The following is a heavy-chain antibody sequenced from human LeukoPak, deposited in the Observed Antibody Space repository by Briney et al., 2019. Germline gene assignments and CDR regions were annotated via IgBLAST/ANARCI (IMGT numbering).Heavy chain of an antibody. CDR2: INHSGST. J-gene: IGHJ6*03. Sequence: PSETLSLTCAVYVGSSIGYYWSWIRQPPGKGLEGIDEINHSGSTNYNPSLKSRVTISVDTAKNQFSLKMSSVTAADTAVYYCARGSCSSTSCYGLPYYYMDVWGKGTTVTVSS. V-gene: IGHV4-34*01. CDR3: ARGSCSSTSCYGLPYYYMDV. D-gene: IGHD2-2*01. CDR1: VGSSIGYY.